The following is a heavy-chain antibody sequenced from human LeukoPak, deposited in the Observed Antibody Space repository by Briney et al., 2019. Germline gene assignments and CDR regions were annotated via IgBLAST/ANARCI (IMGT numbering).Heavy chain of an antibody. J-gene: IGHJ4*02. V-gene: IGHV3-23*01. CDR3: AKRGPSGITGTFDY. Sequence: PGGSLRLSCAASGFTFSSFAVSWVRQAPGKGLEWVSTTSDSGYSTYYADSVKGRFTISRDNSKNTLYLQMNSLRAEDTAVYYCAKRGPSGITGTFDYWGQGTLVTVSS. CDR1: GFTFSSFA. CDR2: TSDSGYST. D-gene: IGHD1-20*01.